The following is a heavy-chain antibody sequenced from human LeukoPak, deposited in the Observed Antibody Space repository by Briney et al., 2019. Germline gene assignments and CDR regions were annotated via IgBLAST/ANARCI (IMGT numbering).Heavy chain of an antibody. V-gene: IGHV1-2*02. CDR2: INPNSGGT. CDR1: GYTFISFA. J-gene: IGHJ5*02. CDR3: ARIAAALNWFDP. D-gene: IGHD6-13*01. Sequence: GASVKVSCKASGYTFISFAMNWVRQAPGQGLEWMGWINPNSGGTNYAQKFQGRVTMTRDTSISTAYMELSRLRFDDTAVYYCARIAAALNWFDPWGQGTLVTVSS.